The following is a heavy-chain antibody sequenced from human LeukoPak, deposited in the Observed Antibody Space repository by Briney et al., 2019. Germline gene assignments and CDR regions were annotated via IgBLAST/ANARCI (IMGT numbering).Heavy chain of an antibody. V-gene: IGHV3-21*01. CDR1: GFTFSNSA. Sequence: GGSLRLSCAASGFTFSNSAMNWVRQVPGKGLEWVSSIDYDSSHIYYAASVRGRFTISRDNARNSVYLQMNSLRVEDTAVHYCARDPLRYLRVGHYDYWGQGTLAAVSS. D-gene: IGHD3-9*01. CDR3: ARDPLRYLRVGHYDY. J-gene: IGHJ4*02. CDR2: IDYDSSHI.